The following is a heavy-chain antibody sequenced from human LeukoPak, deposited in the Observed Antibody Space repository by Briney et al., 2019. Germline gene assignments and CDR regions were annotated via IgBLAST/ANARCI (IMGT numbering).Heavy chain of an antibody. CDR2: INHSGST. CDR3: ARVPAYSYGYCLGY. CDR1: GGSISSYY. V-gene: IGHV4-34*01. J-gene: IGHJ4*02. D-gene: IGHD5-18*01. Sequence: SETLSLTCTVSGGSISSYYWSWIRQPPGKGLEWIGEINHSGSTNYNPSLKSRVTISVDTSKNQFSLKLSSVTAADTAVYYCARVPAYSYGYCLGYWGQGTLVTVSS.